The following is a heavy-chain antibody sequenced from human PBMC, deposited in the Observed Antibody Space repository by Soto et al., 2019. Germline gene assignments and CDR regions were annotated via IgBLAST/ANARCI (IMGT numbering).Heavy chain of an antibody. CDR3: AKAYCTNGGCPPYYYYYGMDV. J-gene: IGHJ6*02. CDR1: GFPFSSYA. CDR2: ISGSGGST. Sequence: RHSWVVSGFPFSSYALSRGPPAPGEGVGWVSAISGSGGSTYYADSVKGRFTISRDNSKNTLYLQMNSLRAEDTAVYYCAKAYCTNGGCPPYYYYYGMDVWGQGTTVTVSS. D-gene: IGHD2-8*01. V-gene: IGHV3-23*01.